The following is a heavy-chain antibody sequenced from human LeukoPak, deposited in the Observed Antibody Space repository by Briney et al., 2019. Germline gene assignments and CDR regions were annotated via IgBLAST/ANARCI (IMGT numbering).Heavy chain of an antibody. J-gene: IGHJ4*02. CDR1: GFTFSNDW. D-gene: IGHD3-3*01. V-gene: IGHV3-74*01. CDR2: INSDGRTT. Sequence: GRSLRLSCLASGFTFSNDWMHWVRHAPGKGLVWVSLINSDGRTTRYADSVKGRFTISRDNAKNTLYLQMNNLRDEDTAVYYCARDLSGSLDNWGQGTLVTVSS. CDR3: ARDLSGSLDN.